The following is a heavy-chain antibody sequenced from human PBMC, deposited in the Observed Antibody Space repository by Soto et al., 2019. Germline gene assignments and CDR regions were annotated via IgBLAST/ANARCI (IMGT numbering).Heavy chain of an antibody. D-gene: IGHD3-22*01. CDR3: ARDRGYYYDSSGYPLDCFFDY. CDR1: GGSISGGGYY. Sequence: SETLSLTCTVSGGSISGGGYYWSWIRQHPGKGLEWIGYIYYSGSTYYNPSLKSRVTISVDTSKNQFSLKLSSVTAADTAVYYCARDRGYYYDSSGYPLDCFFDYWGQGTLVTVSS. CDR2: IYYSGST. J-gene: IGHJ4*02. V-gene: IGHV4-31*03.